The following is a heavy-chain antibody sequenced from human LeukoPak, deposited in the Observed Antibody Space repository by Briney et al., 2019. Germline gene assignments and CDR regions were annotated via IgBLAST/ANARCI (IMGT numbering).Heavy chain of an antibody. J-gene: IGHJ4*02. V-gene: IGHV3-30*04. Sequence: SGGSLRLSCATSGFTFNNYPMHWVHQAPGKGLEWVAVIGYDGRFKFHPDSVKGRFTISRDDSKNTLYLQMNSLRPEDTALYYCARDPKTGSPDYFDYWGQGTLVTVST. D-gene: IGHD3-10*01. CDR2: IGYDGRFK. CDR1: GFTFNNYP. CDR3: ARDPKTGSPDYFDY.